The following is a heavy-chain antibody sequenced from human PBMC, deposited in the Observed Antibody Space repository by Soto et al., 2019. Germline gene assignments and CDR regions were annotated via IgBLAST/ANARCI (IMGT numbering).Heavy chain of an antibody. J-gene: IGHJ5*02. CDR2: IIPIFGTA. V-gene: IGHV1-69*13. D-gene: IGHD3-16*01. CDR3: ARAGGLNWFDP. Sequence: SSVKVSCKAFGGSFSSYASSWVRQAPGQGLEWMGGIIPIFGTANYAQKFQGRVTITADESTSTAYMELSSLRSEDTAAYYCARAGGLNWFDPWGQGTLVTVSS. CDR1: GGSFSSYA.